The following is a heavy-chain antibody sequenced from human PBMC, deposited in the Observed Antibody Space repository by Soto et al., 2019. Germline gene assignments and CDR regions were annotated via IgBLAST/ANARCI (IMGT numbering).Heavy chain of an antibody. D-gene: IGHD2-15*01. CDR3: ARTHCSGGSCYVFDY. CDR1: GGSISSSSYY. V-gene: IGHV4-39*01. CDR2: IYYSGST. J-gene: IGHJ4*02. Sequence: QLQLQESGPGLVKPSETLSLTCTVSGGSISSSSYYWGWIRQPPGKGLERIGSIYYSGSTYYNPSLKSRVTISVDTSKNQFSLKLSSVTAADTAVYYCARTHCSGGSCYVFDYWGQGTLVTVSS.